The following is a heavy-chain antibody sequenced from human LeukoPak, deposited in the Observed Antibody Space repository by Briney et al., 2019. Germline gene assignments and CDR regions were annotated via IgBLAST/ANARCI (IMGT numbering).Heavy chain of an antibody. D-gene: IGHD6-13*01. CDR3: ARQGPVFSSRPGKDAFDI. Sequence: SETLSLTCTVSGGSISSSSYYWGWIRQPPGKGLEWIGSIYYSGSTYYNPSLKSRVTISVDTSKNQFSLKLSSVTAADTAVYYCARQGPVFSSRPGKDAFDIWGQGTMVTVPS. CDR1: GGSISSSSYY. V-gene: IGHV4-39*01. CDR2: IYYSGST. J-gene: IGHJ3*02.